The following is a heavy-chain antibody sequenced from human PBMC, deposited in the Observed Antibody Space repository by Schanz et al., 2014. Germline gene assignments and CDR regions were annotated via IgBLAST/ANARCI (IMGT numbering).Heavy chain of an antibody. CDR1: GYTFSDYY. CDR2: INPNTGGT. V-gene: IGHV1-2*04. J-gene: IGHJ5*02. Sequence: QVQLVQSGAEVKKPGASVKVSCKASGYTFSDYYIHWVRQAPGQGLEWMGWINPNTGGTNFAQKFQGWVTVTRDTSISTVYMELSSLRSDDTAVYYCAREVGLYDRGWFDPWGQGTLVTVSS. CDR3: AREVGLYDRGWFDP. D-gene: IGHD3-22*01.